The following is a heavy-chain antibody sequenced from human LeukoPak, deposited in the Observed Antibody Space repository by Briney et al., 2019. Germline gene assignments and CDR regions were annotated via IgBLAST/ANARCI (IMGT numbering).Heavy chain of an antibody. V-gene: IGHV3-11*01. J-gene: IGHJ4*02. CDR1: GFTFSDYY. CDR2: ISSSGSTI. Sequence: GGSLRLSCAASGFTFSDYYMSWIRQAPGKGLEWVSYISSSGSTIYYADSVKGRFTISRDNAKNSLYLQMNSLRAKDTTVYYCARPSSGGRGDYYFDYWGQGTLVTVSS. D-gene: IGHD6-19*01. CDR3: ARPSSGGRGDYYFDY.